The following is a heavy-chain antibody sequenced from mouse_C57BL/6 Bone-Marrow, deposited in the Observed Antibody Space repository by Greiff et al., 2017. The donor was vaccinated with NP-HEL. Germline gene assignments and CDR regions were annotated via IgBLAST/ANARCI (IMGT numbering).Heavy chain of an antibody. V-gene: IGHV2-2*01. J-gene: IGHJ4*01. Sequence: QVQLKESGPGLVQPSQSLSITCTVSGFSLTSYGVHWVRQSPGKGLEWLGVIWRGGSTDYNAAFISRLSISKDNSKSQVFFKMNSLQADDTAIYYCAEEAPYAMDYWGQGTSVTVSS. CDR3: AEEAPYAMDY. D-gene: IGHD1-3*01. CDR1: GFSLTSYG. CDR2: IWRGGST.